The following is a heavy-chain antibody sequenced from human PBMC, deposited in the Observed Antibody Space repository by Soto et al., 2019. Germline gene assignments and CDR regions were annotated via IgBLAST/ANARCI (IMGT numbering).Heavy chain of an antibody. J-gene: IGHJ6*02. CDR1: GGSITSSFY. CDR3: RSSSRYSTDV. V-gene: IGHV4-39*01. Sequence: QLPLQESGPGLVKPSETLSLSCTVSGGSITSSFYWGWIRQPPGKGLEWIGSIYGTGNTYYNPSLKGRVTISADTSKNQFSLNLISATAADTAVYYCRSSSRYSTDVWGQGATVTVSS. CDR2: IYGTGNT. D-gene: IGHD6-13*01.